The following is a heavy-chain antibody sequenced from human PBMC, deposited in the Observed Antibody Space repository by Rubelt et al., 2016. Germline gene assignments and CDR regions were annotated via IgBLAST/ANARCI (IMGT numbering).Heavy chain of an antibody. CDR2: ISGSGGRY. CDR1: GFTFSSYA. V-gene: IGHV3-23*04. CDR3: AKGNSGWYLFDY. J-gene: IGHJ4*02. Sequence: EVQLVESGGGLVKPGRSLRLSCAASGFTFSSYAMSWVRQAPGKGLEWVSAISGSGGRYYCAASVKGRFTISRDNSKNTLYLQMNSLRAEDTAVYYCAKGNSGWYLFDYWGQGTLVTVSS. D-gene: IGHD6-19*01.